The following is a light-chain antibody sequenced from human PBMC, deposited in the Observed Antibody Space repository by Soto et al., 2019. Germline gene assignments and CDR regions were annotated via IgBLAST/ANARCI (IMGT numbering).Light chain of an antibody. CDR3: SSYTRSSTSYV. V-gene: IGLV2-14*01. CDR2: EVS. CDR1: SSDVGGYNY. J-gene: IGLJ1*01. Sequence: QSALTQPASVSGSPGQSITISCTGTSSDVGGYNYVSWYQQHSGKAPKLMIYEVSNRPSRVSNRFSGSKSGNTASLTISGLQAEDEADYYCSSYTRSSTSYVFGTGTKVTVL.